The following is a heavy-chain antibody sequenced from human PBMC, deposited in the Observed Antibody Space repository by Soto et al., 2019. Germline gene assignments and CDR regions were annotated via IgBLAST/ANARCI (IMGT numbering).Heavy chain of an antibody. CDR3: ARDPQPITMIRGYYYYAMDV. J-gene: IGHJ6*02. D-gene: IGHD3-10*01. V-gene: IGHV3-48*03. CDR1: GFTFSSYE. Sequence: PGGSLRLSCAASGFTFSSYEMNWVRKAPGKGLEWISYISSSGSNIDYADSVKGRFTISRDSAKNSLYLQMNSLRAEDTAVYYCARDPQPITMIRGYYYYAMDVWGQGTTVTVSS. CDR2: ISSSGSNI.